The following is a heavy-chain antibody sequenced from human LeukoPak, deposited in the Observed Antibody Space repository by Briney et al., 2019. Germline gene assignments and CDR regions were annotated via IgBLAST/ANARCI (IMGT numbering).Heavy chain of an antibody. D-gene: IGHD1-26*01. CDR1: GGTFSSYA. CDR3: ARVGMLSGSYYDYYYYMDV. J-gene: IGHJ6*03. CDR2: IIPIFGTA. Sequence: GASVEVSCKASGGTFSSYAISWVRQAPGQGLEWMGGIIPIFGTANYAQKFQGRVTITADESTSTAYMELSSLRSEDTAVYYCARVGMLSGSYYDYYYYMDVWGKGTTVTVSS. V-gene: IGHV1-69*01.